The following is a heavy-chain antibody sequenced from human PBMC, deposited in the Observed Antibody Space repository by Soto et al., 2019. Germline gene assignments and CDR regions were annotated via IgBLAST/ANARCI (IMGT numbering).Heavy chain of an antibody. Sequence: PSETLSLTCAVSGGSISSGGYSWSWIRQPPGKGLEWIGYIYHSGSTYYNPSLKSRVTISVDTSKNQVSLKLNSVTAADTAVYYCARAHPRSYRVYYFDYWGQGNPVTVS. CDR3: ARAHPRSYRVYYFDY. CDR1: GGSISSGGYS. CDR2: IYHSGST. J-gene: IGHJ4*02. D-gene: IGHD3-16*02. V-gene: IGHV4-30-2*01.